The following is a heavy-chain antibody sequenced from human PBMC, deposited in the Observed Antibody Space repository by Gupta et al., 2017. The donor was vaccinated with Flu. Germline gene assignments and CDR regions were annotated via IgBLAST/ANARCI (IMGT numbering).Heavy chain of an antibody. D-gene: IGHD1-1*01. V-gene: IGHV3-23*01. CDR2: ISGSGYDT. CDR1: GFTFSNSA. Sequence: EVQLLESGGGLVQPGGSLRLSCAASGFTFSNSAMSWVRQAPGKGLDWVSSISGSGYDTNYADSVKGRFSVSRDNSKNTLFLQMDALRAEDTAVYYCAKPHWNIVGDWFDPWGQGTLVIVSS. J-gene: IGHJ5*02. CDR3: AKPHWNIVGDWFDP.